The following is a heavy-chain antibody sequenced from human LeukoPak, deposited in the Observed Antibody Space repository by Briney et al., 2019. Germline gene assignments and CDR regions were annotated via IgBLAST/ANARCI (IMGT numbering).Heavy chain of an antibody. J-gene: IGHJ6*02. Sequence: GGSLRLSCAASGFTFSSYWMHWVRQAPGKGLVWVSRINSDGSSTSYADSVKGRFTISRDNAKNTLYLQMNSLRAEDTAVYYCARTYYYGSGSYFRDYYGMDVWGQGTTVTVSS. CDR2: INSDGSST. V-gene: IGHV3-74*01. CDR1: GFTFSSYW. CDR3: ARTYYYGSGSYFRDYYGMDV. D-gene: IGHD3-10*01.